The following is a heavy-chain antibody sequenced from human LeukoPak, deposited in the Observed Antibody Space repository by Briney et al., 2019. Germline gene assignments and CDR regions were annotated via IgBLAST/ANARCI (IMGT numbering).Heavy chain of an antibody. Sequence: SVKVSCKASGRTFSSYAISWVRQAPGQGLEWMGGIIPIFGTANYAQKFQGRVTITTDESTSTAYMELSSLRSEDTAVYYCARGRSMVYAFNWFDPWGQGTLVTVSS. CDR2: IIPIFGTA. CDR3: ARGRSMVYAFNWFDP. J-gene: IGHJ5*02. V-gene: IGHV1-69*05. CDR1: GRTFSSYA. D-gene: IGHD2-8*01.